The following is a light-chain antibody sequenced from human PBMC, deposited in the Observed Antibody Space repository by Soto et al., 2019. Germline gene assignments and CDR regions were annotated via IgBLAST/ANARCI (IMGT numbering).Light chain of an antibody. CDR2: DND. V-gene: IGLV1-51*01. CDR3: EAWDSSLSAGV. Sequence: QSVLTQPPSVSAAPGQKVTVSCSGSRSNIGNNYVSWYQHLPGTAPKLLIYDNDKRPSGIPDRFSASKSGTSATLGITGLQTGDEADYYCEAWDSSLSAGVFGGGTKLPS. CDR1: RSNIGNNY. J-gene: IGLJ3*02.